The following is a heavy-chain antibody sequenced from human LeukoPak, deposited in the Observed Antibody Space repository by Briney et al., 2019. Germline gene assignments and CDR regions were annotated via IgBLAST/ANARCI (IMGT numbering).Heavy chain of an antibody. V-gene: IGHV4-59*01. CDR1: GESISGFY. CDR3: ARGVVIVPQTFDY. J-gene: IGHJ4*02. Sequence: SETLSLTCTVSGESISGFYWTWIRQPPGKGLEWIGYIYYSGSTNYNPSLKSRVTISVDTSKNQFSLKLSSVTAADTAVYYCARGVVIVPQTFDYWGQGTLVTVSS. D-gene: IGHD2-21*01. CDR2: IYYSGST.